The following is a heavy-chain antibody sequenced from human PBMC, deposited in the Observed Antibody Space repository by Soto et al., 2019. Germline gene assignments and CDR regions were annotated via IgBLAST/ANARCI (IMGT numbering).Heavy chain of an antibody. CDR2: IGPMLSIA. V-gene: IGHV1-69*02. D-gene: IGHD2-2*01. CDR3: ARVGYCSSPSCSVGAALDI. CDR1: GGTFSIYT. Sequence: ASVKVSCKASGGTFSIYTITWVRQAPGQGLEWMGRIGPMLSIATYAQNFEGRVTITADKSTTTAYMELSRLRSEDTAVYYCARVGYCSSPSCSVGAALDIWGQGTMVTVSS. J-gene: IGHJ3*02.